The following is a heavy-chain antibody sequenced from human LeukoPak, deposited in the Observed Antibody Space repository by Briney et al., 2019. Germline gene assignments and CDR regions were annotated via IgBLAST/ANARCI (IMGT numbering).Heavy chain of an antibody. V-gene: IGHV1-24*01. CDR3: ATSASAPAYYYGFDV. Sequence: ASVKVSCKGSGFSLTELSIHWVRQAPGKGLEWMAGLYPEDVEAIYAQKFQGRVTMTEDTSTDTAYVELSSLKSEDTAVYYCATSASAPAYYYGFDVWGPGTTVTVSS. CDR1: GFSLTELS. D-gene: IGHD2-15*01. J-gene: IGHJ6*02. CDR2: LYPEDVEA.